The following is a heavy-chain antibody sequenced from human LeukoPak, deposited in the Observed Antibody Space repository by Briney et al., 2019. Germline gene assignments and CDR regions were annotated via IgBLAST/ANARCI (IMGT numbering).Heavy chain of an antibody. Sequence: PGGSLRLSCAASGFTFSSYAMSWVRQAPGKGLEWVPAISGSGGSTYYADSVKGRFTISRDNSKNTLYLQMNSLRAEDTAVYYCAKAPDSSGYINYFDYWGQGTLVTVSS. D-gene: IGHD3-22*01. CDR1: GFTFSSYA. CDR2: ISGSGGST. CDR3: AKAPDSSGYINYFDY. J-gene: IGHJ4*02. V-gene: IGHV3-23*01.